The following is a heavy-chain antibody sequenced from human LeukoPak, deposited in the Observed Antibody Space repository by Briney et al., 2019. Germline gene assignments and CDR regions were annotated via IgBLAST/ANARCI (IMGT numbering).Heavy chain of an antibody. CDR3: ATRGNDIFTGYPY. J-gene: IGHJ4*02. D-gene: IGHD3-9*01. CDR2: INLNSGGT. Sequence: ASVKLTFMASGYTFTGSYMHWVRQAPGQGLEWMGWINLNSGGTNYAQKFQGRVTKTRDTSISTAYMELSRLTSDDTAVYYCATRGNDIFTGYPYWGQGTLVTVSS. CDR1: GYTFTGSY. V-gene: IGHV1-2*02.